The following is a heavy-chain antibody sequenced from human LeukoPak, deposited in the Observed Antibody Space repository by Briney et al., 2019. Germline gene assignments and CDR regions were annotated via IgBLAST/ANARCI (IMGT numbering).Heavy chain of an antibody. Sequence: GGCLRLSCAASGFTFSSYAMSWVRQAPGKGLEWVSAISGSGGSTYYADSVKGRFTISRDNSKNTLYLQMNSLRAEDTAVYYCARSPRSRGRPRYYYGMDVWGQGTTVTVSS. CDR1: GFTFSSYA. D-gene: IGHD3-22*01. J-gene: IGHJ6*02. V-gene: IGHV3-23*01. CDR2: ISGSGGST. CDR3: ARSPRSRGRPRYYYGMDV.